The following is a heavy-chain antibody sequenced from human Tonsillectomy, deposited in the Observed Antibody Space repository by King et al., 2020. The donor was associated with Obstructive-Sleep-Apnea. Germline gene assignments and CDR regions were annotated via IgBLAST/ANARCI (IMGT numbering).Heavy chain of an antibody. Sequence: VQLQESGPGLVKPSETLSLTCTVSGGSISSYYWSRIRQPPGKGLEYIGHISYSGSTNSNPSLKSRVTISVDTSKNQFSLKLSSVTAADTAVYYCARHDYTSGYFGVFDYWGQGTLVTVSS. J-gene: IGHJ4*02. CDR1: GGSISSYY. D-gene: IGHD3-22*01. V-gene: IGHV4-59*08. CDR3: ARHDYTSGYFGVFDY. CDR2: ISYSGST.